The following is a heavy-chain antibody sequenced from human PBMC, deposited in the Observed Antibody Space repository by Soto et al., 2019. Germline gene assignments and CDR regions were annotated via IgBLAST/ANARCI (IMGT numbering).Heavy chain of an antibody. CDR3: AHSRTLRFLEWLDRRGDAFDI. CDR2: IYWDDDK. Sequence: SGPTLVKPTQTLTLTCTFSGFSLSTSGVGVGWIRQPPGKALEWLALIYWDDDKRYSPSLKSRLTITKDTSKNQVVLTMTNMDPVDTATYYCAHSRTLRFLEWLDRRGDAFDIWGQGTMVTVSS. CDR1: GFSLSTSGVG. V-gene: IGHV2-5*02. D-gene: IGHD3-3*01. J-gene: IGHJ3*02.